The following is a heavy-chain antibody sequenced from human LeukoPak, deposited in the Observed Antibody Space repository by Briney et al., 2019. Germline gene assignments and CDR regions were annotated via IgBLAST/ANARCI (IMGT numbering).Heavy chain of an antibody. D-gene: IGHD4-11*01. CDR1: GFTFSSYS. CDR2: IRYDGSNK. J-gene: IGHJ4*02. CDR3: AKLPGGHSNYADY. Sequence: GGSLRLSCAASGFTFSSYSMHWVRQAPGKGLEWVAFIRYDGSNKYYADSVKGRFTISRDNSKNTLYLQMNSLRAEDTAVYYCAKLPGGHSNYADYWGQGTLVTVSS. V-gene: IGHV3-30*02.